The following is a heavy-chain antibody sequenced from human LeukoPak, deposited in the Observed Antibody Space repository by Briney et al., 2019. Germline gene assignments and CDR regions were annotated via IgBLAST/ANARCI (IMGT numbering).Heavy chain of an antibody. Sequence: SETLSLTCTVSGGSISSYYWSWIRQPPGKGLEWIGDIYYSGSTNYNPSLKSRVTISVDTSKNQFSLKLSSVTAADTAVYYCARGPMITFGGVIVTPFDYWGQGTLVTVSS. CDR1: GGSISSYY. J-gene: IGHJ4*02. D-gene: IGHD3-16*02. CDR2: IYYSGST. CDR3: ARGPMITFGGVIVTPFDY. V-gene: IGHV4-59*01.